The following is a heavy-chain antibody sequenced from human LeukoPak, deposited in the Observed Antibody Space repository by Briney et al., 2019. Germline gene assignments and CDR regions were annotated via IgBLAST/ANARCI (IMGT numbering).Heavy chain of an antibody. D-gene: IGHD5-18*01. V-gene: IGHV3-21*01. CDR3: ARGMTASAFDY. Sequence: PGGSLRLSCTASGFTFSSDSINWVRQAPGKGLEWISFISSSSRYIYYADSVKGRFTVSRDNAKNSSYLQINSLRADDTALYYCARGMTASAFDYWGQGTPVTVSP. CDR1: GFTFSSDS. CDR2: ISSSSRYI. J-gene: IGHJ4*02.